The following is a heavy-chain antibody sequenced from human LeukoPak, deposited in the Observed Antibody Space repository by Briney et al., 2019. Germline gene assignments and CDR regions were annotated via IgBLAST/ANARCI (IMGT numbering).Heavy chain of an antibody. D-gene: IGHD6-13*01. CDR2: IYTGGSP. CDR3: ARGAATGPTLGLDY. V-gene: IGHV3-53*01. CDR1: GFTFSSYA. J-gene: IGHJ4*02. Sequence: GGSLRLSCAASGFTFSSYAMSWVRQAPGKGLEWVSVIYTGGSPYYADSVKGRFAISRDISKNTVYLQMYSLRAEDTAVYYCARGAATGPTLGLDYWGQGTLVTVSS.